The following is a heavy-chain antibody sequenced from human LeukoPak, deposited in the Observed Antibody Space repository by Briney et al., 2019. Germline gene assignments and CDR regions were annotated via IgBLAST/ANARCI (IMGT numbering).Heavy chain of an antibody. CDR3: ARMFSGTYGGIDY. CDR1: GGSISSYY. D-gene: IGHD1-26*01. CDR2: VYSSGNT. J-gene: IGHJ4*02. Sequence: SETLSLTCTASGGSISSYYWSWIRQPAGEGLEWIGRVYSSGNTNYNPPLKSRVTMSVDTSRNQFSLRLTSVTAADSAVYYCARMFSGTYGGIDYWGQGTLVTVSS. V-gene: IGHV4-4*07.